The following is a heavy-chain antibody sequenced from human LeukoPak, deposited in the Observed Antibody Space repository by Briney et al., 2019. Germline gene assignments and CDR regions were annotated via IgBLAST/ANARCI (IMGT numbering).Heavy chain of an antibody. CDR3: ASDGKPTDY. D-gene: IGHD1-26*01. V-gene: IGHV3-48*02. Sequence: PGGPLKLSFAAPGFTFSSYNRNWFRQAPGKGLEWVSYISSSSSIIYYADSVKGRFTISRDNAKNSLFLQMNSLRDEDTAVYYCASDGKPTDYWGQGTLVTVSS. J-gene: IGHJ4*02. CDR2: ISSSSSII. CDR1: GFTFSSYN.